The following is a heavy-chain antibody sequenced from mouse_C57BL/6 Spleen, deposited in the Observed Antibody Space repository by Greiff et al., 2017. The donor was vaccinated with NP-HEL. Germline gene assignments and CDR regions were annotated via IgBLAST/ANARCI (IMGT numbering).Heavy chain of an antibody. J-gene: IGHJ2*01. CDR2: ISSGGSYT. CDR3: ARRGYGYYGYFDY. D-gene: IGHD1-1*01. CDR1: GFTFSSYG. V-gene: IGHV5-6*02. Sequence: DVMLVESGGDLVKPGGSLKLSCAASGFTFSSYGMSWVRQTPDKRLEWVATISSGGSYTYYPDSVKGRFTISRDNAKNTLYLQMSSLKSEDTAMYYCARRGYGYYGYFDYWGQGTTLTVSS.